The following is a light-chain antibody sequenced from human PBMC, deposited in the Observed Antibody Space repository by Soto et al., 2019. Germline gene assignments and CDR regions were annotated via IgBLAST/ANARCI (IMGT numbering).Light chain of an antibody. CDR3: QSYDTSLSGSV. Sequence: QSVLTQPPSVSGAPGQRVTISCTGSSSNIGAGYDIHWYQQLPGAAPKLLISGNSNRPSGVPDRFSGSKSGTSASLAIARLQAEDEADYYCQSYDTSLSGSVFGGGTQLTVL. CDR1: SSNIGAGYD. J-gene: IGLJ2*01. CDR2: GNS. V-gene: IGLV1-40*01.